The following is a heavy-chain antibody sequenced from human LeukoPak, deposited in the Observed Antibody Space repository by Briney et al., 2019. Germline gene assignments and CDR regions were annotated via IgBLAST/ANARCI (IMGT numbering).Heavy chain of an antibody. J-gene: IGHJ3*02. CDR2: INPNSGGT. Sequence: ASVKVSCKASGYTFTGYYMHWVRQAPGQGLEWMGRINPNSGGTNYAQKFQGRVTITRDTSISTAYMELSRLRSDDTAVYYCAREGRYCSGGSCYSFAFDIWGQGTMVTVSS. CDR1: GYTFTGYY. D-gene: IGHD2-15*01. V-gene: IGHV1-2*06. CDR3: AREGRYCSGGSCYSFAFDI.